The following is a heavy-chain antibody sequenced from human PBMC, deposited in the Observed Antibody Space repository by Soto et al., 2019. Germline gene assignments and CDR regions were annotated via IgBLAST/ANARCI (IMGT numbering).Heavy chain of an antibody. CDR2: IIGSGVRT. D-gene: IGHD6-13*01. V-gene: IGHV3-23*01. J-gene: IGHJ6*02. CDR3: AKELMLAAGSWLTSDQPYYGMDV. Sequence: EVQLLESGGGLVQSGGSLRVSCAASGFTSSHYAMSWVRQAPGKGLGWVSSIIGSGVRTYYADSVQGRFTISRDNSKNMLYLQMDSLRAEDTAIYYCAKELMLAAGSWLTSDQPYYGMDVWGQGTTVTVSS. CDR1: GFTSSHYA.